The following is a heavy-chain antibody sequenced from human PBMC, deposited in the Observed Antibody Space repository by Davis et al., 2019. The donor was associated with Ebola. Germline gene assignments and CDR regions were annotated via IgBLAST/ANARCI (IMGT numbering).Heavy chain of an antibody. CDR1: GFTFEEHG. J-gene: IGHJ6*04. Sequence: GGSLRLSCAASGFTFEEHGMSWVRHAPGKGLEWVSSISSSSSYIYYADSVKGRFTISRDNSKKTMYLQMNSLRGEDTAVYYCARSGLSFGVVKYHYGMDAWGKGTTVTVSS. CDR2: ISSSSSYI. V-gene: IGHV3-21*04. CDR3: ARSGLSFGVVKYHYGMDA. D-gene: IGHD3-3*01.